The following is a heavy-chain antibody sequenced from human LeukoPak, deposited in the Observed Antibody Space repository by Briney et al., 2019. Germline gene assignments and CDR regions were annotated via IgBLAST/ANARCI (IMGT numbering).Heavy chain of an antibody. CDR3: ATPAAGPGAEYSLY. V-gene: IGHV3-21*01. CDR2: IDFTSRYI. D-gene: IGHD6-13*01. J-gene: IGHJ1*01. CDR1: GFTFSSYS. Sequence: GGSLRLSCAASGFTFSSYSMNWVRQAPGKGLEWVSSIDFTSRYIYNADSVKGRFTTSRDNAKNSLDLQMNSLKVEDTAVYYCATPAAGPGAEYSLYWGQGTLVIISS.